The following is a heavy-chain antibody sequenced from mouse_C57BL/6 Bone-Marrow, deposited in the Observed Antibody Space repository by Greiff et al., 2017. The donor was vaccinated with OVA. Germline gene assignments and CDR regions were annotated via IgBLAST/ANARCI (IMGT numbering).Heavy chain of an antibody. CDR1: GFSLTSYG. Sequence: VKLQESGPGLVQPSQRLSITCTASGFSLTSYGVHWVRQSPGKGLEWLGVIWSGGSTDYNAAFISRLSIIKDNSKSQFFFKMNSLQADTTAIYYCSSFYGNYDVCYYAMDYWGQGTSVTVSS. CDR3: SSFYGNYDVCYYAMDY. V-gene: IGHV2-2*01. D-gene: IGHD2-1*01. CDR2: IWSGGST. J-gene: IGHJ4*01.